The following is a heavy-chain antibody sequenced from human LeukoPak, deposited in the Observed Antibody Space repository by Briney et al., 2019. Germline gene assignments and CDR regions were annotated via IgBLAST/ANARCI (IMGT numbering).Heavy chain of an antibody. CDR1: GGSISSYY. V-gene: IGHV4-59*01. CDR2: IYNSGST. J-gene: IGHJ4*02. CDR3: ARCFADTALDY. Sequence: PSETLSLTCTVSGGSISSYYWSWIRQSPGKGLEWIGYIYNSGSTNYNPSLKSRVTISVDTSKNQFSLKLSSVTAADTAVYYCARCFADTALDYWGQGTPVTVSS. D-gene: IGHD5-18*01.